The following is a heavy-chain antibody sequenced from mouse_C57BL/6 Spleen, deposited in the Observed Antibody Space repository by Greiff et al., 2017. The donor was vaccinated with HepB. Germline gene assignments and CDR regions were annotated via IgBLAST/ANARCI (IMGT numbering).Heavy chain of an antibody. CDR2: INSDGGST. Sequence: EVQGVESGGDIVQPGESLKLTCESNEYEFPYHDMSWVRKTPEKRLELVAAINSDGGSTYYPDTMERRFIISRDNTKKTLYLQMSSLRSEDTALYYCARQGSNEGYFDVWGTGTTVTVSS. CDR1: EYEFPYHD. CDR3: ARQGSNEGYFDV. V-gene: IGHV5-2*01. D-gene: IGHD4-1*01. J-gene: IGHJ1*03.